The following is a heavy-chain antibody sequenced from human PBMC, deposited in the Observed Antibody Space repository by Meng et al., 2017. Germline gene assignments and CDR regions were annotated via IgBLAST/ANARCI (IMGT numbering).Heavy chain of an antibody. CDR2: INHSGST. D-gene: IGHD6-13*01. Sequence: VHLKQWGARLFKPPQTLSLTCAVYGGSFSGYYWSGIRQPPGKGLEWIGEINHSGSTNYNPSLKSRVTISVDTSKNQFSLKLSSVTAADTAVYYCARGRPEQYSSSWYGDWFDPWGQGTLVTVSS. V-gene: IGHV4-34*01. CDR1: GGSFSGYY. CDR3: ARGRPEQYSSSWYGDWFDP. J-gene: IGHJ5*02.